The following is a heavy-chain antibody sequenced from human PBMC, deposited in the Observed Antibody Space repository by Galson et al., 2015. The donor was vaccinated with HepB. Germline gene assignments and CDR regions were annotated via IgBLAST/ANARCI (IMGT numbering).Heavy chain of an antibody. J-gene: IGHJ3*02. V-gene: IGHV3-11*05. CDR2: ISSSSSYT. CDR3: ARGASSDYGDSEDAFDI. CDR1: GFTFSDYY. Sequence: SLRLSCAASGFTFSDYYMSWIRQAPGKGLEWVSYISSSSSYTNYADSVKGRFTISRDNAKNSLYLQMNSLRAEDTAVYYCARGASSDYGDSEDAFDIWGQGTMVTVSS. D-gene: IGHD4-17*01.